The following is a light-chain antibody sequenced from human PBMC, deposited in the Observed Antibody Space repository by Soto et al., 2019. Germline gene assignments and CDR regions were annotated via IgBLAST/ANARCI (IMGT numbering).Light chain of an antibody. V-gene: IGKV1-9*01. J-gene: IGKJ4*01. CDR3: QQLNSYLLT. CDR2: AAS. CDR1: QGISSY. Sequence: IQLTQSPSSLSASVGDRVTITCRASQGISSYLAWYQQKPGKDPKLLIYAASTLQSGVPSRFSGSGSGTDFTLTISSLQPEDFGTYYCQQLNSYLLTFGGGTKVEIK.